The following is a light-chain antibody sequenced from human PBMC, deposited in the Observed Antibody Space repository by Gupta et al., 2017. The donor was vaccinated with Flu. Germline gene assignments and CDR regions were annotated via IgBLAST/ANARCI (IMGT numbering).Light chain of an antibody. Sequence: DVVITQSPLSLPVTLGQPASISCRSSQSIVYSDGNIYLYWFQQRPGQSPRRLIYQVSHREFGVPDRFSGSGSGTDFTLKISRVEAEDVGVYYCMQGSRWPWAFGQGTKVEIK. CDR3: MQGSRWPWA. CDR1: QSIVYSDGNIY. V-gene: IGKV2-30*01. J-gene: IGKJ1*01. CDR2: QVS.